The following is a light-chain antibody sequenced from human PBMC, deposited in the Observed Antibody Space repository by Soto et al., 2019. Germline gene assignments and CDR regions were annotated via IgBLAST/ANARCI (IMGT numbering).Light chain of an antibody. CDR1: QSVSSN. CDR3: QQYDIWPPT. CDR2: GAS. Sequence: EIVLTQSPGTLSLSPGERATLSCRASQSVSSNLAWYQQKPGQAPRLLIYGASTRATGIPARFTGSGSGTEFILTISSLQSEDFAVYYCQQYDIWPPTFGQGTKVDIK. J-gene: IGKJ1*01. V-gene: IGKV3-15*01.